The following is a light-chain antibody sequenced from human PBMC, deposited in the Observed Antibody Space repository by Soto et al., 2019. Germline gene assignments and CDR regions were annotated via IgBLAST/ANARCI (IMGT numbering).Light chain of an antibody. CDR3: AAWDDSLNGFWV. J-gene: IGLJ3*02. CDR2: SNN. Sequence: VLTQPPSASGTPGQRVTISCSGSSSNIGSNTVNWYQQLPGTAPKLLIYSNNQRPSGVPDRFSGSKSGTSASLAISGLQSEDEADYYCAAWDDSLNGFWVFGGGTKLTVL. V-gene: IGLV1-44*01. CDR1: SSNIGSNT.